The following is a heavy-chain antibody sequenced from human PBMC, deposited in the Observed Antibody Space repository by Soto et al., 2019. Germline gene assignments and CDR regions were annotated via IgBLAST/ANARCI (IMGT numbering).Heavy chain of an antibody. CDR2: IKQDGSEK. CDR1: GCTFSSYW. D-gene: IGHD6-13*01. V-gene: IGHV3-7*05. J-gene: IGHJ4*02. CDR3: ARDREYSSSCSDY. Sequence: PGGSLRHSCASSGCTFSSYWMSLVRQAPGKGLEWVANIKQDGSEKYYVDSVKGRFTISRDNAKNSLYLQMNSLRAEDTAVYYCARDREYSSSCSDYWGQGTLGTVSS.